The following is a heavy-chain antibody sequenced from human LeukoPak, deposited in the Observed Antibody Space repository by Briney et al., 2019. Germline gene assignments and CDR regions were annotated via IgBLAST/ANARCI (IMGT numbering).Heavy chain of an antibody. CDR2: IYHSGST. V-gene: IGHV4-38-2*02. Sequence: SETLSLTCTVSGYSISSGYYWGWIRQPPGKGLEWIGSIYHSGSTYYNPSLKSRVTISVDRSKNQFSLKLSSVTAADTAVYYCARTYCGGDCRGYYYHYYMDVWGKGTTVTISS. CDR1: GYSISSGYY. CDR3: ARTYCGGDCRGYYYHYYMDV. J-gene: IGHJ6*03. D-gene: IGHD2-21*02.